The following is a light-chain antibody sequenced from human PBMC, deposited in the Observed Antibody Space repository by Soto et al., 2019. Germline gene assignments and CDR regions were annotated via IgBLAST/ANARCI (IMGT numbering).Light chain of an antibody. V-gene: IGLV1-44*01. J-gene: IGLJ3*02. CDR1: NSNVGNNT. CDR3: AAWDDSLSVWV. CDR2: ANN. Sequence: QSVLTQPPSASGTPGQRVTISCSGSNSNVGNNTVNWYQQFPGTSPRLLIEANNQRASGVPDRFSGSKSANSASLAISGLKSEDEADYYCAAWDDSLSVWVFGGGTKLTVL.